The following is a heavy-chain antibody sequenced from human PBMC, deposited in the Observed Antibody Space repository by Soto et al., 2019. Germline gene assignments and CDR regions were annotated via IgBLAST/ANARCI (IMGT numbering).Heavy chain of an antibody. D-gene: IGHD3-3*02. CDR3: ARDPDIRARYCCES. J-gene: IGHJ4*02. CDR2: ISYDGSDK. CDR1: GFTFGSFT. Sequence: GWALRLSCAVSGFTFGSFTMHWVRQAPGKGLEWVAGISYDGSDKYYADSVKGRFTISRDNSKNTLYLQMNSLRAEDTAVYYCARDPDIRARYCCESWGEGNLVTVSS. V-gene: IGHV3-30*14.